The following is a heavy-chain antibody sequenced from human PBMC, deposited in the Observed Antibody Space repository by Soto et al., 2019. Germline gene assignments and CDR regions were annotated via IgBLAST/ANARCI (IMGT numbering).Heavy chain of an antibody. CDR1: GFTFTSSA. J-gene: IGHJ4*02. V-gene: IGHV1-58*01. D-gene: IGHD2-21*02. CDR3: AVYCGGDCYPDY. Sequence: QMQLVQSGPEVKKPGTSVKVSCKASGFTFTSSAVQWVRQARGQHLEWIGWIVVGSGNTNYAQKFQERVTITRDMSTSTAYMELSSLRSEDTAVYYCAVYCGGDCYPDYWGQGTLVTVSS. CDR2: IVVGSGNT.